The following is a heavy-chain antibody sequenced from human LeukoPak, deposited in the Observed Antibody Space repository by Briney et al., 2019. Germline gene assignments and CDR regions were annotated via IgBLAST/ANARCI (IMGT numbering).Heavy chain of an antibody. V-gene: IGHV1-69*13. CDR3: AREWEQLATGWFDP. CDR2: IIPIFGTA. D-gene: IGHD6-13*01. Sequence: SVKVSCKASGGTFSSYAISWVRQAPGQGLEWMGGIIPIFGTANYAQKFQGRVSITADESTSTAYMELSSLRSEDTAVCYCAREWEQLATGWFDPWGQGTLVTVSS. J-gene: IGHJ5*02. CDR1: GGTFSSYA.